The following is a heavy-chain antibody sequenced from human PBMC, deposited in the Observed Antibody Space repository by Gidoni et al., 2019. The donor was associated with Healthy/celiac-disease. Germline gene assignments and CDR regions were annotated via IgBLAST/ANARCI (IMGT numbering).Heavy chain of an antibody. Sequence: EVQLVESGGGLVQPGRSLRLSCAASGFTFDDYPMHWVRQAPGKGLEWVSGISWNSGSIGYADSVKGRFTISRDNAKNSLYLQMNSLRAEDTALYYCAKSEASDTAMVPYYFDYWGQGTLVTVSS. CDR2: ISWNSGSI. CDR1: GFTFDDYP. D-gene: IGHD5-18*01. J-gene: IGHJ4*02. V-gene: IGHV3-9*01. CDR3: AKSEASDTAMVPYYFDY.